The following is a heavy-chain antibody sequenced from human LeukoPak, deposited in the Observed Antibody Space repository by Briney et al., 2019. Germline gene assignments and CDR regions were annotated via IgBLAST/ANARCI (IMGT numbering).Heavy chain of an antibody. CDR1: GGSFSGYY. CDR2: IYYSGST. V-gene: IGHV4-59*01. CDR3: ARGDRYGDFWSGSWYYGMDV. Sequence: SETLSLTCAVYGGSFSGYYWSWIRQPPGKGLEWIGYIYYSGSTNYNPSLKSRVTISVDTSKNQFSLKLSSVTAADTAVYYCARGDRYGDFWSGSWYYGMDVWGQGTTVTVSS. J-gene: IGHJ6*02. D-gene: IGHD3-3*01.